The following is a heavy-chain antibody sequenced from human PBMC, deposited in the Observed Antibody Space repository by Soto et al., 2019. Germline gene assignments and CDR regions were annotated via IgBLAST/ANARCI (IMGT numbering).Heavy chain of an antibody. CDR1: AFPFNNFA. J-gene: IGHJ4*02. CDR3: ARDRGTYGSGSPQDY. CDR2: IWYDGSNK. D-gene: IGHD3-10*01. V-gene: IGHV3-33*01. Sequence: GGSLRLSCAASAFPFNNFAMHWVRQAPGKGLEWVAVIWYDGSNKYYADSVKGRFTISRDNSKNTLYLQMNSLRAEDTAVYYCARDRGTYGSGSPQDYWGQGTLVTVSS.